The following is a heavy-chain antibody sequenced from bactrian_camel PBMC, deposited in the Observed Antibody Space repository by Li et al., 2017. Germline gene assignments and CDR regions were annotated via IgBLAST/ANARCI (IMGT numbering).Heavy chain of an antibody. Sequence: VQLVESGGGSVQAGGSLRLSCTASGFPFSSYDMSWVRQAPGKGLKWVSRINGGDGNTYYADSVKGRYTISKDNAKNSLYLQMNSLKPEDTAVYYCAADPSRELWVGYPPYKYWGQGTQVTVS. D-gene: IGHD5*01. CDR1: GFPFSSYD. CDR2: INGGDGNT. CDR3: AADPSRELWVGYPPYKY. J-gene: IGHJ4*01. V-gene: IGHV3S40*01.